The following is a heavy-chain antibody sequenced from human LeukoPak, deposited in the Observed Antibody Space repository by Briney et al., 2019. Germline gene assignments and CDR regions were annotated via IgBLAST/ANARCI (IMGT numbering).Heavy chain of an antibody. CDR3: ASILHYCSSTSCHNDAFDI. D-gene: IGHD2-2*01. V-gene: IGHV1-69*01. CDR2: IIPIFGTA. CDR1: GGTFSSYA. J-gene: IGHJ3*02. Sequence: EASVKVSCKASGGTFSSYAISWVRQAPGQGLEWMGGIIPIFGTANYAQKFQGRVTITADESTSTAYIELSSLRSEDTAVYYCASILHYCSSTSCHNDAFDIWGQGTMVTVSS.